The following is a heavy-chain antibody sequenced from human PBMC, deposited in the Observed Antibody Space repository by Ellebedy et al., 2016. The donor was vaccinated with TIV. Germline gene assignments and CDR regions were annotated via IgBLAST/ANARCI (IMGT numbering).Heavy chain of an antibody. CDR1: GFTFSAYS. Sequence: PGGSLRLSCTASGFTFSAYSMSWVRQAPGKGLEWVASIHYDGGEEGYVDSVRGRFTISRDIAKNSLYLHMSSLRADDTAVYYCVRDITTGIYRGYSDYWGQGTLVTVSS. J-gene: IGHJ4*02. CDR2: IHYDGGEE. CDR3: VRDITTGIYRGYSDY. D-gene: IGHD1-1*01. V-gene: IGHV3-7*03.